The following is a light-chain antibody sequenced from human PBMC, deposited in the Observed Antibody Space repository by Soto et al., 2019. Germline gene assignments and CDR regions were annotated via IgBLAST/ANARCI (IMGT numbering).Light chain of an antibody. CDR2: EVT. V-gene: IGLV2-8*01. CDR3: SSYAGSNNLV. J-gene: IGLJ3*02. CDR1: SSDVGRYNY. Sequence: QSALTQPPSASGSPGQSVTISCTGTSSDVGRYNYVSWYQQNPGKAPKLLIYEVTKRPSGVPDPFSGSKSGNTASLTVSGLQAEEEGDYYCSSYAGSNNLVFGGGTKLTVL.